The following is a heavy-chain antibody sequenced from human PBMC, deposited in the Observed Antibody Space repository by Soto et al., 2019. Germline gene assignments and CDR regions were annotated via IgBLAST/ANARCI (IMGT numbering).Heavy chain of an antibody. CDR1: GYTFISYG. J-gene: IGHJ4*02. D-gene: IGHD1-26*01. Sequence: QVQLVQSGAEVKKPGASVKVSCKASGYTFISYGIHWVRQAPGQRLEWMGWINAGNGNTKYSQKFQGRVTITRDTSASTAYMELSSLRSDDTAVYYCASGSGTSAPDYWGQGTLVTVSS. V-gene: IGHV1-3*01. CDR2: INAGNGNT. CDR3: ASGSGTSAPDY.